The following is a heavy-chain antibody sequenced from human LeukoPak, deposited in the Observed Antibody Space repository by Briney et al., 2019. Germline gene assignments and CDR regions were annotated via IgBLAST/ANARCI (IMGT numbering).Heavy chain of an antibody. V-gene: IGHV4-4*07. J-gene: IGHJ4*02. CDR3: ARVSPPGYGILEN. CDR1: GSSISGYY. CDR2: INTSGDS. D-gene: IGHD5-18*01. Sequence: SETLSLTCTVSGSSISGYYWSWIRQPAGKGLEWIGRINTSGDSNYNPSLKSRVTMSVDTSKNQFSLKVSSVTAADTAVYYCARVSPPGYGILENWGQGTLVTVSS.